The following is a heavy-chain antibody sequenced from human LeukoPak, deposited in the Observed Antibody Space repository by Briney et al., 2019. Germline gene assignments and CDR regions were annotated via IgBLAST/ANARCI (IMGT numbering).Heavy chain of an antibody. V-gene: IGHV1-18*01. D-gene: IGHD6-19*01. J-gene: IGHJ4*02. CDR3: ARAFSASKSCDY. CDR2: IRPSNGNR. Sequence: ASVKASCRTSGYDFSTYGITWVRQAPGQGLEYMGWIRPSNGNRNYAQKVQDRVTLTTDTSTSTVYMELRSLRSDDTAVYYCARAFSASKSCDYWGQGTLVTVSS. CDR1: GYDFSTYG.